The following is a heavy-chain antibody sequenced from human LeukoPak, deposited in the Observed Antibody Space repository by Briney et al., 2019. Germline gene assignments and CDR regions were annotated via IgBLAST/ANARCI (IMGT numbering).Heavy chain of an antibody. CDR3: TRHTPVRLSSGYYFGMDV. CDR1: GGSISSSSYY. J-gene: IGHJ6*02. CDR2: IYYSGST. V-gene: IGHV4-39*01. Sequence: KPSETLSLTCTVSGGSISSSSYYWGWIRQPPGMQLEWIGSIYYSGSTYYNPSLRSRVTISVDTSKNQFSLKLSSVTAADTAVYFCTRHTPVRLSSGYYFGMDVWGQGTTVTVSS.